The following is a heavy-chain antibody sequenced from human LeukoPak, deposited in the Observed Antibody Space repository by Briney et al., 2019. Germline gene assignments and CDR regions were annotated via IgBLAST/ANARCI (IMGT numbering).Heavy chain of an antibody. V-gene: IGHV3-23*01. CDR1: GFTFSSYA. CDR3: AKDRGGFSGYYDY. Sequence: GGSLRLSCAASGFTFSSYAMSWVRQAPGKGLEWVSAISGSGGSTYYADSVKGRFTISRDNSKNTLYLQMNSLRAEDTAIYYCAKDRGGFSGYYDYWGQGTLVTVSS. CDR2: ISGSGGST. J-gene: IGHJ4*02. D-gene: IGHD3-22*01.